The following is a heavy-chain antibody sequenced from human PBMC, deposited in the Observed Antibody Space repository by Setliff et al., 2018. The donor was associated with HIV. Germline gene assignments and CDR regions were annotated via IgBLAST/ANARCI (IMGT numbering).Heavy chain of an antibody. V-gene: IGHV1-2*02. CDR1: GYTFTDYY. Sequence: GPSVKVSCKASGYTFTDYYIHWVRQAPGQGLEWMGWIYPNTGGTNYAQKFQGRVTMTRDTSISTAYMELSRLRSDGTAVYYCARSTTADWGQGTMVTVSS. CDR2: IYPNTGGT. J-gene: IGHJ4*02. D-gene: IGHD4-17*01. CDR3: ARSTTAD.